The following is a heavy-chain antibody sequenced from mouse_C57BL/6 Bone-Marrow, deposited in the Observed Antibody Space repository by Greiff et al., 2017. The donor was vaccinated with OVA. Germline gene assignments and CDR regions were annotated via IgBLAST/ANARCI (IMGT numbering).Heavy chain of an antibody. D-gene: IGHD1-1*01. V-gene: IGHV1-50*01. CDR2: IDPSDSYT. CDR1: GYTFTSYW. Sequence: VQLQQPGAELVKPGASVKLSCKASGYTFTSYWMQWVKQRPGQGLEWIGEIDPSDSYTNYNQKFKGKATLTVDTSSSTAYMQLSSLTSEDSAVYYCARPGSSYRGYAMDYWGQGTSVTVSS. J-gene: IGHJ4*01. CDR3: ARPGSSYRGYAMDY.